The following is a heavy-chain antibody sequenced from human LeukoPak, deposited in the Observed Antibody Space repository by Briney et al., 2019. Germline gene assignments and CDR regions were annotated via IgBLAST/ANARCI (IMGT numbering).Heavy chain of an antibody. CDR3: ARGGYKTTDY. CDR2: IKPDGSET. D-gene: IGHD2-2*02. CDR1: GFTFKNYW. Sequence: HAGGSLRLSCGAPGFTFKNYWMAWVRQPPAKGLEWVANIKPDGSETYCVDSVKGRFTISRDNAKNSLYLQMNSLRAEDTAVYYCARGGYKTTDYWGQGTLVTVSS. V-gene: IGHV3-7*05. J-gene: IGHJ4*02.